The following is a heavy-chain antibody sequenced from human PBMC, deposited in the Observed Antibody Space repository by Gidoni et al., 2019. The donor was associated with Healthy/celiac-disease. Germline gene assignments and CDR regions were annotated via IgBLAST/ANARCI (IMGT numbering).Heavy chain of an antibody. D-gene: IGHD6-19*01. Sequence: EVQLVESGGGLVQPGGSLRLSCAASGFPFSSYAMHWVRQAPGKGLEYVSAISSNGGSTYYANSVKGRFTISRDNSKNTLYLQMGSLRAEDMAVYYCARDPHLGSGWRFNWYFDLWGRGTLVTVSS. CDR3: ARDPHLGSGWRFNWYFDL. J-gene: IGHJ2*01. CDR1: GFPFSSYA. V-gene: IGHV3-64*01. CDR2: ISSNGGST.